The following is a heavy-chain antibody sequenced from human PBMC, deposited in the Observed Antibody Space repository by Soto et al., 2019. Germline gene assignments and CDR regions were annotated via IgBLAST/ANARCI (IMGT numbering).Heavy chain of an antibody. CDR2: IYSGGST. D-gene: IGHD6-19*01. CDR1: GFTVSSNY. Sequence: PGGSLRLSCAASGFTVSSNYMSWVRQAPGKGLEWVSVIYSGGSTYYADSVKGRFTISRDNSKNTLYLQMNSLRAEDTAVYYCARDMGSGWYRNYYYGMDVWGQGTTVTVSS. CDR3: ARDMGSGWYRNYYYGMDV. J-gene: IGHJ6*02. V-gene: IGHV3-66*01.